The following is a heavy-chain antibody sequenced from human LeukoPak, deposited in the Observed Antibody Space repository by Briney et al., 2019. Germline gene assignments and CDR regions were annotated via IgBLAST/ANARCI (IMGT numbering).Heavy chain of an antibody. D-gene: IGHD1-26*01. CDR3: ARDLVGANVIAFDI. Sequence: GGSLRLSCAASGFTFSSYAMSWVRQAPGKGLEWVSAISGSGGSTYYADSVKGRFTISRDNSKNTLYLQMNSLRAEDMALYYCARDLVGANVIAFDIWGQGTMVTVSS. CDR1: GFTFSSYA. J-gene: IGHJ3*02. CDR2: ISGSGGST. V-gene: IGHV3-23*01.